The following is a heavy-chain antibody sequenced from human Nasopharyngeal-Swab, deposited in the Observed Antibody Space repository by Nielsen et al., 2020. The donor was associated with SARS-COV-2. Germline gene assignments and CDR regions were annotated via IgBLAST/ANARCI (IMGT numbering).Heavy chain of an antibody. Sequence: GGSLRLSCVASGFTLTSYSINWFRQAPGKGLEWVSLIGHDGRATFYPDSLKGRFTTSRDNAQNLVYLQINSLRAEDTAVYYCARDGSGWSRDYWGQGTLVIVSS. CDR2: IGHDGRAT. V-gene: IGHV3-21*06. J-gene: IGHJ4*02. CDR3: ARDGSGWSRDY. CDR1: GFTLTSYS. D-gene: IGHD6-13*01.